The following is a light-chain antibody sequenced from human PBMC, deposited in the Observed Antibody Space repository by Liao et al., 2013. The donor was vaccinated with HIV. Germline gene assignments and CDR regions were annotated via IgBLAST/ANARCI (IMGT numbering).Light chain of an antibody. CDR3: QAWDSSTGV. Sequence: SYELTQPPSVSVSPGQTASITCSGDKLGEKYACWYQQKPGQSPVLVIYGDTKRPSGIPERFSGSNSGNTANLTISGTQTMDEADYYCQAWDSSTGVFGGGTKLTVL. CDR1: KLGEKY. V-gene: IGLV3-1*01. J-gene: IGLJ2*01. CDR2: GDT.